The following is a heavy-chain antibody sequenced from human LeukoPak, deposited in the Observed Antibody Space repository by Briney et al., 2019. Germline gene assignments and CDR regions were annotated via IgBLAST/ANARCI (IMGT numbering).Heavy chain of an antibody. Sequence: GGSLRLSCAASGLTFSSHWMHWVRQSPGKGLEWVASIKKDGNEKYYVDSMKGRFTISRDNSKKSLYLQMSSLGAEDTAMYYCARDDYYASGNYFDCWGQGTLVTVSS. V-gene: IGHV3-7*03. CDR3: ARDDYYASGNYFDC. CDR1: GLTFSSHW. CDR2: IKKDGNEK. D-gene: IGHD3-10*01. J-gene: IGHJ4*02.